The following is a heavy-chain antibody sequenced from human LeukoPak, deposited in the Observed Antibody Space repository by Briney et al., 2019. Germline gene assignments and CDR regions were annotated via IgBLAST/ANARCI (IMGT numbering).Heavy chain of an antibody. Sequence: SETLSLTCTVSGGSISSYYWSWIRQPPGKGLEWIGYIYYSGSTNYNPSLKSRVTISVDTSKNQFSLKLSSVTAADTAVYYCARYTAMVFDYWGQGTLVTVSS. CDR2: IYYSGST. CDR1: GGSISSYY. D-gene: IGHD5-18*01. V-gene: IGHV4-59*01. CDR3: ARYTAMVFDY. J-gene: IGHJ4*02.